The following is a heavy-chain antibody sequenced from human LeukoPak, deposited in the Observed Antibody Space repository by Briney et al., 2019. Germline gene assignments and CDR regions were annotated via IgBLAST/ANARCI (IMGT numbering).Heavy chain of an antibody. Sequence: GGSLRLSCAASGFTFSNYWMSWVRQAPGKGLEWVANIKQDGSEKYYVDSVKGRFTISRDNAKNSLYLQMNSLRAEDAAVYYCARSCSSTSCYAVWFDPWGQGTLVTVSS. CDR2: IKQDGSEK. CDR1: GFTFSNYW. D-gene: IGHD2-2*01. J-gene: IGHJ5*02. CDR3: ARSCSSTSCYAVWFDP. V-gene: IGHV3-7*01.